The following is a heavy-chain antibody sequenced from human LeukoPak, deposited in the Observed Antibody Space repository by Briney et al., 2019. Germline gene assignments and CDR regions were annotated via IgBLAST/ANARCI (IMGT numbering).Heavy chain of an antibody. Sequence: PSGTLSLTCAVSDGSITISNWWNWVRQPPGKGLEWIGEIYHSGATNYSPSLKSRVTMSMNSSKNQFSLKLTSVTAADTAVYYCAREGHDYSRRYYFDYWGQGTLVTVSS. V-gene: IGHV4-4*02. J-gene: IGHJ4*02. D-gene: IGHD4-11*01. CDR1: DGSITISNW. CDR3: AREGHDYSRRYYFDY. CDR2: IYHSGAT.